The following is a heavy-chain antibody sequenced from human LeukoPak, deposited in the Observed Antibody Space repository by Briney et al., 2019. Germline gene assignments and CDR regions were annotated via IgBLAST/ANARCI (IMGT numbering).Heavy chain of an antibody. V-gene: IGHV4-4*02. CDR3: ARDRYGDYAEMATPWHYGMDV. CDR1: GGSISSSNW. J-gene: IGHJ6*02. D-gene: IGHD4-17*01. Sequence: SGTLSLTCAVSGGSISSSNWWSWVRQPPGKGLEWIGEIYHSGSTNYNPSLKSRVTISVDKSKSQFSLKLSSVTAADTAVYYCARDRYGDYAEMATPWHYGMDVWGQGTTVTVSS. CDR2: IYHSGST.